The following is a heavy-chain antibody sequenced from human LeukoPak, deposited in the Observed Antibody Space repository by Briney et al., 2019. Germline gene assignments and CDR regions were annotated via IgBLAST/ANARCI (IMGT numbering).Heavy chain of an antibody. D-gene: IGHD2-21*02. V-gene: IGHV4-59*08. J-gene: IGHJ4*02. CDR2: VYYSGST. CDR1: GGSISSYY. Sequence: SETLSLTCTVSGGSISSYYWSWFRQPPGRGLEWVGYVYYSGSTNYNPSLKSRVTISVDTSKNQFSLRLSSVTAADTAMYYCARLEHCGVDCYSINFWGQGTLVTVSS. CDR3: ARLEHCGVDCYSINF.